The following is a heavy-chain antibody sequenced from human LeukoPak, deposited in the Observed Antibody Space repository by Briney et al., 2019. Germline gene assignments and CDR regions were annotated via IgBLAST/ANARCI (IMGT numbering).Heavy chain of an antibody. CDR3: AREHYYDSSGYSLDY. CDR2: ISAYNGNT. D-gene: IGHD3-22*01. J-gene: IGHJ4*02. Sequence: ASVKVSCKASGYTFTSYGISWVRQAPGQGLEWMGWISAYNGNTNYAQKLQGRVTMTTDTSTSTAYMELRSLRSDDTAVYYCAREHYYDSSGYSLDYWGLGTLVTVSS. V-gene: IGHV1-18*01. CDR1: GYTFTSYG.